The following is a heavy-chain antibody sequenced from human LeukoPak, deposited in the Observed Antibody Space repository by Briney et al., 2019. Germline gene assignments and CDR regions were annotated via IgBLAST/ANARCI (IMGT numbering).Heavy chain of an antibody. D-gene: IGHD5-24*01. V-gene: IGHV3-21*01. Sequence: GGSLRLSCAASGFTFSSYGMHWVRQAPGKGLEWVSSISNSGAYTHYADSVKGRFTISRDNAKKSLSLQMNNLRVEDTAVYYCTRGGSMAPRYGMDVWGQGTTVTVSS. CDR1: GFTFSSYG. CDR3: TRGGSMAPRYGMDV. J-gene: IGHJ6*02. CDR2: ISNSGAYT.